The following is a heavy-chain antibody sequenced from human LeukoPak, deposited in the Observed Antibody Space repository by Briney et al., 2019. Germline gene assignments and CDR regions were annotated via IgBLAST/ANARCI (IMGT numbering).Heavy chain of an antibody. J-gene: IGHJ6*02. CDR2: IDPSDSYT. V-gene: IGHV5-10-1*01. CDR3: ARRGYYYYGMDV. CDR1: EYRFTSYW. Sequence: GESLKISCKGSEYRFTSYWISWVRQMPGKGLEWMGRIDPSDSYTIYSPSFQGHVTISADKSISTAYLQWSSLKASDTAMYYCARRGYYYYGMDVWGQGTAVIVSS.